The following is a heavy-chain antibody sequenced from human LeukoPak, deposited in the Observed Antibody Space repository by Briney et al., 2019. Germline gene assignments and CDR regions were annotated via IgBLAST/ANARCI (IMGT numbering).Heavy chain of an antibody. V-gene: IGHV3-23*01. J-gene: IGHJ6*02. Sequence: PGGSLRLSCAASGFTFSTYVMNWVRQAPGKGLEWVSTISDSGGSTYYADSVKGRFTISRDNSKSTLYLQVNCLRAEDTAVYYCGRYYVMDVWGQGTSVTVSS. CDR1: GFTFSTYV. CDR2: ISDSGGST. CDR3: GRYYVMDV.